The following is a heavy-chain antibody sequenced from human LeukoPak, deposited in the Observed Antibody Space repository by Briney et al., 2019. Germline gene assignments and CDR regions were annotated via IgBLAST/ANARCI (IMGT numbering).Heavy chain of an antibody. Sequence: GGSLRLSCAASGFTFSSYSMNWVRQVPGKGLEWVSSISSSSSYIYYADSVKGRFTISRDNAKNSLYLQMNSLRAEDTAVYYCARDRAAVTTPPFDYWGQGTLVTVSS. V-gene: IGHV3-21*01. CDR2: ISSSSSYI. CDR3: ARDRAAVTTPPFDY. J-gene: IGHJ4*02. D-gene: IGHD4-17*01. CDR1: GFTFSSYS.